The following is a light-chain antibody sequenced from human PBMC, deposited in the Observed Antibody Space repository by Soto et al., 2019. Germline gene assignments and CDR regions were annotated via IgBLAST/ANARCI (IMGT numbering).Light chain of an antibody. CDR3: QQYTDWALT. Sequence: EFVMTQSPATLSVSPGERATLSCRASQSVTSNYLAWYQQKPGQAPRLLIYGVSSRATGVPDRFSGSGSGTDISNTASSPGPEDFAVYYCQQYTDWALTFGEGAKVDIK. CDR2: GVS. V-gene: IGKV3-20*01. J-gene: IGKJ1*01. CDR1: QSVTSNY.